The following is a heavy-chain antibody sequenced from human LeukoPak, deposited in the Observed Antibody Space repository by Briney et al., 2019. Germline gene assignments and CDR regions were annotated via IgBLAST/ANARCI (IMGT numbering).Heavy chain of an antibody. CDR1: GYTFTSYW. Sequence: GESLKISCKGSGYTFTSYWIGWVRQMPGKGLEWMGIIYPGDSDTRYSPSFQGQVTISVDKSISTAYLQWSSLKASDTAMYYRAKVAYCSGGGCYGFDYWGQGTLVTVSS. CDR2: IYPGDSDT. D-gene: IGHD2-15*01. CDR3: AKVAYCSGGGCYGFDY. J-gene: IGHJ4*02. V-gene: IGHV5-51*01.